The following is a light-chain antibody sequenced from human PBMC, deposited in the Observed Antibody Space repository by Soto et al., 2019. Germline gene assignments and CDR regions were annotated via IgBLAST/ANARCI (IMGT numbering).Light chain of an antibody. J-gene: IGKJ2*01. CDR2: KAF. Sequence: DIQMTQSPSTLSASVGDRVTITCRASQSISSWLAWYHQKPGKAPNLLIYKAFSLPSGVTSRFSGSGSGTEFTLTISSLQPDDFATYYCQQYNSYSRYTFGQGTKLDIK. CDR3: QQYNSYSRYT. V-gene: IGKV1-5*03. CDR1: QSISSW.